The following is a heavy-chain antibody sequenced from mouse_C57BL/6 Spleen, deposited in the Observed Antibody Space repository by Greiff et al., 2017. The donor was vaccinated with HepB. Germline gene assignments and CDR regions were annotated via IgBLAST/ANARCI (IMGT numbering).Heavy chain of an antibody. V-gene: IGHV3-6*01. CDR2: ISYDGSN. CDR3: ARVRNYSYYAMDY. Sequence: ESGPGLVKPSQSLSLTCSVTGYSITSGYYWNWIRQYPGNKLEWMGYISYDGSNNYNQSLKNLTTITRDTSKNQLFRKLNMVTTEDTATDDCARVRNYSYYAMDYWGQGTSVTVSS. D-gene: IGHD2-1*01. J-gene: IGHJ4*01. CDR1: GYSITSGYY.